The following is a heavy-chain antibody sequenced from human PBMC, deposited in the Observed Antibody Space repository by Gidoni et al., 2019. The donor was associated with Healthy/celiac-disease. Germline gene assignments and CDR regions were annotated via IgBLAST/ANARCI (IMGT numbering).Heavy chain of an antibody. V-gene: IGHV5-51*01. CDR3: ARPWRGRTTDYGMDV. Sequence: EVQLVQSGAEVKKPGESLKISCKGSGYSFTSYWIGWVRQMPGKGLEWRGIIYPGDSDTRYSPSFQGQVTISADKSISTAYLQWSSLKASDTAMYYCARPWRGRTTDYGMDVWGQGTTVTVSS. J-gene: IGHJ6*02. CDR2: IYPGDSDT. D-gene: IGHD1-1*01. CDR1: GYSFTSYW.